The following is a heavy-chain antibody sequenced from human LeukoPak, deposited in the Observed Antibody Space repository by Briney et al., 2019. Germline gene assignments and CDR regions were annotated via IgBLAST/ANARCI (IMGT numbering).Heavy chain of an antibody. Sequence: GGSPRLSCAASGFTFSSYAMSWVRQAPGKGLEWVSAISGSGGSTYYADSVKGRFTISRDNSKNTLYLQMNSLRAEDTAVYYCAKDDEGFLEWLFDYWGQGTLVTVSS. CDR2: ISGSGGST. CDR3: AKDDEGFLEWLFDY. D-gene: IGHD3-3*01. V-gene: IGHV3-23*01. J-gene: IGHJ4*02. CDR1: GFTFSSYA.